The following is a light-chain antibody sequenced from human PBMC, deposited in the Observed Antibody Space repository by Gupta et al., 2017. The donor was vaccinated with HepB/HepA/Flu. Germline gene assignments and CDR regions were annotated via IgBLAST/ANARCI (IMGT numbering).Light chain of an antibody. V-gene: IGLV2-14*03. CDR3: SSYTSSSTNYV. CDR2: DVS. CDR1: SSDVGDYKY. Sequence: QSALTQPASVSGSPGQSITISCPGTSSDVGDYKYVSWYQQHPGKAPKLMIYDVSSRPSGVSNRFSGSKSGNTASLTISGLQAEDEADYYCSSYTSSSTNYVFGTGTKVTVL. J-gene: IGLJ1*01.